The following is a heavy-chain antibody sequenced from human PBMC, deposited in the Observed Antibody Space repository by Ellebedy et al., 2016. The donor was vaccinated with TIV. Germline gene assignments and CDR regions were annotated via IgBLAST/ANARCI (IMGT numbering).Heavy chain of an antibody. CDR1: GYNFTNYW. CDR2: IDPSDSYT. Sequence: ASVKVSCXGSGYNFTNYWINWVRQMPGKGLEWMGRIDPSDSYTNYSPSFRGHVTISADKSISTAFLQWSSLKASDTAMYYCARLYLGDSNDDWGQGALVTVSS. V-gene: IGHV5-10-1*01. D-gene: IGHD2-21*02. CDR3: ARLYLGDSNDD. J-gene: IGHJ4*02.